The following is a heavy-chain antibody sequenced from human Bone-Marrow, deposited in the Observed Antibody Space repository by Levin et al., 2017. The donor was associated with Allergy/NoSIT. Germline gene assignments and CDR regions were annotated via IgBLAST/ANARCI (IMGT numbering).Heavy chain of an antibody. Sequence: SCAASGFTFSSYAMHWVRQAPGKGLEWVAVISYDGSNKYYADSVKGRFTISRDNSKNTLYLQMNSLRAEDTAVYYCARDGARIVGATFFDYWGQGTLVTVSS. CDR2: ISYDGSNK. V-gene: IGHV3-30-3*01. D-gene: IGHD1-26*01. CDR3: ARDGARIVGATFFDY. J-gene: IGHJ4*02. CDR1: GFTFSSYA.